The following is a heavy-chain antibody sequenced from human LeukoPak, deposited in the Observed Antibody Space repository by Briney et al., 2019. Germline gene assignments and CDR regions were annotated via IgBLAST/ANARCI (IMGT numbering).Heavy chain of an antibody. CDR1: GGSFSGYY. Sequence: SETLSLTCTVYGGSFSGYYWSWIRQPPEKGLEWIGEINHSGSTNYNPSLKSRVTISVDTSKNQFSLKLSSVTAADTAVYYCASIAARSAFDIWGQGTMVTVSS. CDR2: INHSGST. CDR3: ASIAARSAFDI. D-gene: IGHD6-13*01. J-gene: IGHJ3*02. V-gene: IGHV4-34*01.